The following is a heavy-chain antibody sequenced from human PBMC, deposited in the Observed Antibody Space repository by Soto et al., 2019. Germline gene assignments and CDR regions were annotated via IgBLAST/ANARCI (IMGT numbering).Heavy chain of an antibody. CDR2: MNPNSGNT. D-gene: IGHD3-10*01. Sequence: ASVSVSCKASGYTFTSYDINWVRQATGQGLEWMGWMNPNSGNTGYAQKFQGRVTMTRNTSISTAYMGLSSLRSEDTAVYYCARAPRGLLWFGELLYDAFDIWGQGTMVTVSS. CDR3: ARAPRGLLWFGELLYDAFDI. V-gene: IGHV1-8*01. J-gene: IGHJ3*02. CDR1: GYTFTSYD.